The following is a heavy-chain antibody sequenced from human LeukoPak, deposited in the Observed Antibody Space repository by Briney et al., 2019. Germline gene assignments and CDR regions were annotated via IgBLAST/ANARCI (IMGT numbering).Heavy chain of an antibody. CDR3: ARDSGLGYCSGGSCSFDY. CDR1: GFTFSSYS. Sequence: GGSLRLSCAASGFTFSSYSMNWVRQASGKGLEWVSSISSSSSYIYYADSVKGRFTISRDNAKNSLYLQMNSLRAEDTAVYYCARDSGLGYCSGGSCSFDYWGQGTLVTVSS. CDR2: ISSSSSYI. D-gene: IGHD2-15*01. J-gene: IGHJ4*02. V-gene: IGHV3-21*01.